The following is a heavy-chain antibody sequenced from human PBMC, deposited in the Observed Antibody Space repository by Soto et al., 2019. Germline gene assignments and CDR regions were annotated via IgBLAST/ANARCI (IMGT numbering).Heavy chain of an antibody. V-gene: IGHV1-69*13. CDR1: GGTFSSYA. D-gene: IGHD3-22*01. CDR2: IIPIFGTA. CDR3: ARDPYDSSGYYYPYYFDY. Sequence: GASVKVSCKASGGTFSSYAISWVRRAPGQGLEWMGGIIPIFGTANYAQKFQGRVTITADESTSTAYMELSSLRSEDTAVYYCARDPYDSSGYYYPYYFDYWGQGTLVTVSS. J-gene: IGHJ4*02.